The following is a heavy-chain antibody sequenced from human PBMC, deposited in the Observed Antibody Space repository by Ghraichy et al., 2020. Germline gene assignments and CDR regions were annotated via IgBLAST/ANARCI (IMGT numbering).Heavy chain of an antibody. CDR3: ARRAVFGVVITYYYGMDV. Sequence: SDTLSLTCAVYGGSFSGYYWSWIRQPPGKGLEWIGEINHSGSTNYNPSLKSRVTISVDTSKNQFSLKLSSVTAADTAVYYCARRAVFGVVITYYYGMDVWGQGTTVTVSS. V-gene: IGHV4-34*01. D-gene: IGHD3-3*01. CDR2: INHSGST. J-gene: IGHJ6*02. CDR1: GGSFSGYY.